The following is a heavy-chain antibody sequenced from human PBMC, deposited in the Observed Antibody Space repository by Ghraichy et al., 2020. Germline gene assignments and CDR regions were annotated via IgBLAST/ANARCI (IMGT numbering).Heavy chain of an antibody. CDR2: ISHDGTNY. CDR1: GFTFSIYG. J-gene: IGHJ4*02. D-gene: IGHD2-15*01. V-gene: IGHV3-30*18. CDR3: AKRIGFCSGGSCEGFDY. Sequence: GESLNISCAASGFTFSIYGMHWVRQAPGKGLEWVSVISHDGTNYYYADSVKGRFTISRDNSKNTLFLQMNSLRGEDTAVYYCAKRIGFCSGGSCEGFDYWGQGTLVTVSS.